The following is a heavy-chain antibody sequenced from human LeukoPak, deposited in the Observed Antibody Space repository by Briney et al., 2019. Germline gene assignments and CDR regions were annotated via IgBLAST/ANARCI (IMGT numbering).Heavy chain of an antibody. D-gene: IGHD2-21*02. V-gene: IGHV3-15*01. CDR3: TTVWHCSGDCSDAFDI. Sequence: SGGSLRLSCAACGFSFRNAWMSWVRQAPGKGLEWVGRIKSKTDGGTTDYAAPVKGRFTISRDDSKNTLYLQMNSLKTEDTAVYYCTTVWHCSGDCSDAFDIWGQGTMVTVSS. CDR2: IKSKTDGGTT. CDR1: GFSFRNAW. J-gene: IGHJ3*02.